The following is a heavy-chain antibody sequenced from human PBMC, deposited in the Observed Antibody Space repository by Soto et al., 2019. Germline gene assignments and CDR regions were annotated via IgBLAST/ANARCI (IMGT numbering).Heavy chain of an antibody. CDR1: GFTFTSYA. V-gene: IGHV3-7*03. Sequence: PGGSLRLSCAASGFTFTSYAMNWVRQAPGRGLEGVANINEDGSRKYYADSVKGRFTISRDNAKNSLSLQMNSLRADDTAVYYCARGSGSSSSWGQGTLVTVSS. CDR2: INEDGSRK. J-gene: IGHJ5*02. D-gene: IGHD6-6*01. CDR3: ARGSGSSSS.